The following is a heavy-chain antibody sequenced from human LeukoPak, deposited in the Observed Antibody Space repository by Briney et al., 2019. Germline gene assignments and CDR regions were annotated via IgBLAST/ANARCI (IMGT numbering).Heavy chain of an antibody. CDR2: IIPIFGTA. CDR1: GGTFSSYA. V-gene: IGHV1-69*13. Sequence: GASVKVSCKASGGTFSSYAISWVRQAPGQGLEWMGGIIPIFGTANYAQKFQGRVTITADESTSTAYMELSSLRSEDTAVYYCARDGALSSWGIFDIWGQGTMVTVSS. J-gene: IGHJ3*02. D-gene: IGHD2-2*01. CDR3: ARDGALSSWGIFDI.